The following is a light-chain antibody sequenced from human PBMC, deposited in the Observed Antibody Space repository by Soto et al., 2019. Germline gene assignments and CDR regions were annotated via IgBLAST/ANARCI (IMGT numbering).Light chain of an antibody. CDR1: QSISGW. V-gene: IGKV1-5*03. Sequence: DIQMTQSPSTLSASIGDRVTITCRASQSISGWFAWYQQKPGKAPKLLIQKASSLESGVPSRFSGSGSGTEFTLTISSLQPDDFATYYCQQYDTYWTFGQGTKVEIK. J-gene: IGKJ1*01. CDR3: QQYDTYWT. CDR2: KAS.